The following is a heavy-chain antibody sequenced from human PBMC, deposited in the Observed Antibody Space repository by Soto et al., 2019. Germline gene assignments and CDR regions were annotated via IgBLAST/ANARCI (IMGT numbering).Heavy chain of an antibody. V-gene: IGHV3-23*01. CDR1: GFTFSNYP. D-gene: IGHD3-3*01. CDR3: ARREYDYWSNYYYFDY. CDR2: ISGSGA. J-gene: IGHJ4*02. Sequence: EVQLLESGGGLVQRGGSLRLSCAASGFTFSNYPMSWVRQAPGKGLEWVSVISGSGAFYADSVKGRFTISRDHSKNTLYLQMNSLSAEDTAVYYCARREYDYWSNYYYFDYFAQGTLVTVSS.